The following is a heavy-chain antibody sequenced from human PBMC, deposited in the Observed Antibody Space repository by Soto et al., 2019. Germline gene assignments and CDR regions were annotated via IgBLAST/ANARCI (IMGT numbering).Heavy chain of an antibody. V-gene: IGHV3-30-3*01. D-gene: IGHD3-22*01. CDR1: GFTFSSYA. CDR2: ISYDGSNK. J-gene: IGHJ4*02. Sequence: QVQLVESGGGVVQPGRSLRLSCAASGFTFSSYAMHWVRQAPGKGLEWVAVISYDGSNKYYADSVKGRFTISRDNSKNTLYLQMNSLRAEDTAVYYCARDADSRDYFDYWGQGTLVTVSS. CDR3: ARDADSRDYFDY.